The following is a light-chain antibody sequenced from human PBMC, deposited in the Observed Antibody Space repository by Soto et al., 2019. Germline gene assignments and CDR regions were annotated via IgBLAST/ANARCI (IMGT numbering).Light chain of an antibody. Sequence: QSVLTQPPSVSGAPGQRVTISCTGSSSNIGAGYDVHWYQQLPGSAPKLLIYVNTNRPSGVPDRFSGSSYGASASLPISGLQAEHVADYYCQSYDNSLRARVFGGGTKLTVL. V-gene: IGLV1-40*01. J-gene: IGLJ3*02. CDR3: QSYDNSLRARV. CDR1: SSNIGAGYD. CDR2: VNT.